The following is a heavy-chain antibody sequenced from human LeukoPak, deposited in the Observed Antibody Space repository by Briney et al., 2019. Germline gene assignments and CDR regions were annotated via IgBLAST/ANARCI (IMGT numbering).Heavy chain of an antibody. V-gene: IGHV1-18*01. CDR2: ISAYNGNT. Sequence: ASVKVSCKASGYTFTSYGISWVRQAPGQGLEWMGWISAYNGNTNYAQKLQGRVTMTTDTSTSTAYMEPRSPRSDDTAVYYCARDRGPFVVVTRGGYFDYWGQGTLVTVSS. CDR3: ARDRGPFVVVTRGGYFDY. CDR1: GYTFTSYG. D-gene: IGHD2-21*02. J-gene: IGHJ4*02.